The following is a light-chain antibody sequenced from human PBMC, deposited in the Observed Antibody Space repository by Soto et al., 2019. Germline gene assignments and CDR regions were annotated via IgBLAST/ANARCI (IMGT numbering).Light chain of an antibody. J-gene: IGKJ1*01. CDR2: DAS. CDR1: QTIGSN. Sequence: IVMTQSPGTLSVSPWERATLSCRASQTIGSNLAWYQQKPGQPPRLLIYDASTRATDIPARFTGSGSGTEFTLTISSLQSEDFAVYYCQQYNNWPPTWTFGQGTKVDIK. V-gene: IGKV3-15*01. CDR3: QQYNNWPPTWT.